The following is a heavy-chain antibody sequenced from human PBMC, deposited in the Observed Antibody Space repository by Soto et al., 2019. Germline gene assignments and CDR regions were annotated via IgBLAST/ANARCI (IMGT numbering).Heavy chain of an antibody. Sequence: LRLSCAASGFTFSDSYMSWIRQAPGKGLEWISYITFSGNTVYYADSLKGRFTISRDNAKNSLYLQMNRLRAEDTAVYYCARVSWREKYGMDVWGQGTTVTV. J-gene: IGHJ6*02. V-gene: IGHV3-11*01. CDR1: GFTFSDSY. CDR2: ITFSGNTV. CDR3: ARVSWREKYGMDV.